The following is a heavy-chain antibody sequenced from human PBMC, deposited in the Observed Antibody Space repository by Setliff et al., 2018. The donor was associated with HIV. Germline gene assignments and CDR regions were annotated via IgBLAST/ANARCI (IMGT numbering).Heavy chain of an antibody. CDR1: GYSFSSHG. V-gene: IGHV1-18*01. Sequence: ASVKVSCKTSGYSFSSHGVSWVRQAPGQGLEWVGWISSYTGKTKYAQNVQGRVTLTTDTSTSTAYMDLRSLRPDDTAVYYCAKDISASALYYYGMDVWGQGTTVTV. D-gene: IGHD6-13*01. CDR2: ISSYTGKT. J-gene: IGHJ6*02. CDR3: AKDISASALYYYGMDV.